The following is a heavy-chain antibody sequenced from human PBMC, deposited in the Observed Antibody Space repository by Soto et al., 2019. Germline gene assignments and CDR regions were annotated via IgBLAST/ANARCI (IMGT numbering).Heavy chain of an antibody. CDR3: ATEGGKFGNYDFWSGLPD. CDR2: FDPEDGET. Sequence: ASVKVSCKVSGYTLTELSMHWVRQAPGKGLEWMGGFDPEDGETIYAQKFQGRVTMTEDTSTDTAYMELSSLRSEDTAVYYCATEGGKFGNYDFWSGLPDWGQGTLVTVSS. CDR1: GYTLTELS. V-gene: IGHV1-24*01. J-gene: IGHJ4*02. D-gene: IGHD3-3*01.